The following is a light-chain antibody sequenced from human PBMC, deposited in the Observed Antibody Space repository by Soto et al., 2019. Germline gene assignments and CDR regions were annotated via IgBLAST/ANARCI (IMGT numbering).Light chain of an antibody. CDR2: EVR. V-gene: IGLV2-14*01. Sequence: QSVLTQPASVSGSPGQTITISCTGTSSDIGSYNSVAWYQQFPDKTPKRKIYEVRYRPSGVSFRFSGSKSGNTASLTISGRQAEDEADYYCISYRGSDTSYVFGTGTKVNVL. CDR3: ISYRGSDTSYV. J-gene: IGLJ1*01. CDR1: SSDIGSYNS.